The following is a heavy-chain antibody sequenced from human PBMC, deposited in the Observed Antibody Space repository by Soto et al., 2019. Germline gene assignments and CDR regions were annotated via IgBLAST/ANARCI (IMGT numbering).Heavy chain of an antibody. CDR2: ISGSGGST. CDR3: ASRSSGWYFDY. Sequence: EVQLLESGGGLVQPGGSLRLSCAASGFTFSSYAMNWVRQAPGKGLEWVSVISGSGGSTYYADSVKGRFTISRDNSQNTLYRQMNSLRAEDTAVYYWASRSSGWYFDYWGQGTLVTVSS. V-gene: IGHV3-23*01. J-gene: IGHJ4*02. D-gene: IGHD6-19*01. CDR1: GFTFSSYA.